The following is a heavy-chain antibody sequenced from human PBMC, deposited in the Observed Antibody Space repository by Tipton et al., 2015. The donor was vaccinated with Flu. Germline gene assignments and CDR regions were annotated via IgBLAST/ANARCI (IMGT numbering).Heavy chain of an antibody. CDR3: ATWNGRDN. CDR1: GFIFNDYW. J-gene: IGHJ4*02. Sequence: SLRLSCAASGFIFNDYWMHWVRQAPGKGLEWVANINEDGSEKNYMDSVKGRFTISRDNAENSLSLQMSSLRVEDTAMYYCATWNGRDNWGQGTLVTVSS. CDR2: INEDGSEK. V-gene: IGHV3-7*01. D-gene: IGHD1-1*01.